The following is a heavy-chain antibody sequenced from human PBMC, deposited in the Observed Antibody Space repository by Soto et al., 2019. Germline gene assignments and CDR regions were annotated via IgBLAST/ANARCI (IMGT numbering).Heavy chain of an antibody. Sequence: SETLSLTCTVSGGFISGGGYYWSWIRQHPGKGLEWIGYIFYSGSAYYNPSLKSRVTMSVDTSKNQFSLNLSSVTAADTAVYYCARVLVRDGYNLKFGYYYYGMDVWGQGTTVTVSS. CDR3: ARVLVRDGYNLKFGYYYYGMDV. D-gene: IGHD5-12*01. CDR2: IFYSGSA. V-gene: IGHV4-31*03. J-gene: IGHJ6*02. CDR1: GGFISGGGYY.